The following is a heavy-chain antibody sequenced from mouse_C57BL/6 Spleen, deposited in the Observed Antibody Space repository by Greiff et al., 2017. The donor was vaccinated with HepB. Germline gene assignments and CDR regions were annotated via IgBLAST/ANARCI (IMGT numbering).Heavy chain of an antibody. J-gene: IGHJ4*01. D-gene: IGHD1-1*02. CDR3: TRGVDHDGAKDY. V-gene: IGHV1-5*01. CDR2: IYPGNSDT. Sequence: DVQLQESGPVLARPGASVKMSCKTSGYTFTSYWMHWVKQRPGQGLEWIGAIYPGNSDTSYNPKFKGKAKLTAVTSASTAYMELSSLTNEDSAVYYCTRGVDHDGAKDYWGQGTSVTVSS. CDR1: GYTFTSYW.